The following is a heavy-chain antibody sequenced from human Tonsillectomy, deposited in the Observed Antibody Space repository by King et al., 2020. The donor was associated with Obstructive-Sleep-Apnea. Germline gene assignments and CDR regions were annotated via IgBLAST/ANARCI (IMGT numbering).Heavy chain of an antibody. Sequence: LQLVQSGAEVKKPGSSVKVSCKASGGTFSSYAISWVRQAPGQGLEWMGRIIPILGIANYAQKFQGRVTITADKSTSTAYMELSSLRSEDTAVYYCARENDVVVTGEVAFDIWGQGTMVTVSS. V-gene: IGHV1-69*09. CDR3: ARENDVVVTGEVAFDI. CDR1: GGTFSSYA. D-gene: IGHD2-21*02. J-gene: IGHJ3*02. CDR2: IIPILGIA.